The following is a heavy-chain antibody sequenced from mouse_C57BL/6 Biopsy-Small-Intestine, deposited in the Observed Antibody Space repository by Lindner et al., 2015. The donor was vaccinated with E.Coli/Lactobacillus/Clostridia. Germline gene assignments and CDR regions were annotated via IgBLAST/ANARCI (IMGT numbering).Heavy chain of an antibody. CDR3: ARGTRLDY. D-gene: IGHD1-1*01. V-gene: IGHV1-82*01. Sequence: VQLQESGPELVKPGASVKISCKASGYAFSSSWMNWVKQRPGKGLEWIGRIYPEDGDTTYNGKFKDKATLTADKSSSTAYMQLSSLTSEDSAVYFCARGTRLDYWGQGTTLTVSS. J-gene: IGHJ2*01. CDR2: IYPEDGDT. CDR1: GYAFSSSW.